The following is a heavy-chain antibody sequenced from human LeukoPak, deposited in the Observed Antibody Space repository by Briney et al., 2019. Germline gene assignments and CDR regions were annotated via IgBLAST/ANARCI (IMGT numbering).Heavy chain of an antibody. CDR1: GGTFSSYA. CDR2: IIPIFGTA. CDR3: AARLYSGYDSGYFDY. Sequence: SVKVSCRASGGTFSSYAISWVRQAPGQGLEWMGGIIPIFGTANYAQKFQGRVTITADESTSTAYVELSSLRSEDTAVYYCAARLYSGYDSGYFDYWGQGTLVTVSS. J-gene: IGHJ4*02. D-gene: IGHD5-12*01. V-gene: IGHV1-69*13.